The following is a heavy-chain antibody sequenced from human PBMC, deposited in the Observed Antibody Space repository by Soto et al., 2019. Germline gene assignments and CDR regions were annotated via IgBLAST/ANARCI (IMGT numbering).Heavy chain of an antibody. Sequence: XSXXXISSSDFYWGWLRQTPGKGLEFIGSMYYSGTTYYNPSLKSRVTISVDTSKNQFTLKLISVTAADTAVYYCAVVDSTGNWFDPWGEGALVTVSS. D-gene: IGHD6-25*01. CDR1: XXXISSSDFY. J-gene: IGHJ5*02. CDR2: MYYSGTT. V-gene: IGHV4-39*01. CDR3: AVVDSTGNWFDP.